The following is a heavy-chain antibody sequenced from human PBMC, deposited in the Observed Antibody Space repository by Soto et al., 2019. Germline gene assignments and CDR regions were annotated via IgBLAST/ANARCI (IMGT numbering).Heavy chain of an antibody. J-gene: IGHJ5*02. V-gene: IGHV3-23*01. D-gene: IGHD2-2*01. CDR2: TSGSGGST. CDR3: EKGTTQLLGVMGSWFDP. Sequence: PGGSLRLSCAASGFTFSSYAMSWVRQAPGKGLEWVSATSGSGGSTYYADSVKGRFTISRDNSKNTLYLQMNSLRAEDTAVYYCEKGTTQLLGVMGSWFDPWGQGTLVIAPQ. CDR1: GFTFSSYA.